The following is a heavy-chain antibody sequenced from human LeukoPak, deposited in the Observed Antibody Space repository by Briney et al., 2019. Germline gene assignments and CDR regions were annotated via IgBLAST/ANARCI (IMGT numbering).Heavy chain of an antibody. Sequence: GGSLRLSCAASGFTFSSYAMSWVRQAPGKGLEWVSAISGSGGSTYYADSVKGRFTISRDNSKNTLYLQMNSLRAEDTAVYYCAKDQLLWFGELLSTSDFWGQGTLVTVSS. V-gene: IGHV3-23*01. J-gene: IGHJ4*02. D-gene: IGHD3-10*01. CDR3: AKDQLLWFGELLSTSDF. CDR1: GFTFSSYA. CDR2: ISGSGGST.